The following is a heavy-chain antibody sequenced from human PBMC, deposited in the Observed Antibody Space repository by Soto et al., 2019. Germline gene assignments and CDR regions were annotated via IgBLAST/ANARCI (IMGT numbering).Heavy chain of an antibody. J-gene: IGHJ6*02. CDR1: GGTFSSYA. CDR3: ARESSSPSYYYYGMDV. CDR2: IIPLLNTP. V-gene: IGHV1-69*01. D-gene: IGHD6-6*01. Sequence: QVQLVQSGAEVKKPGSSVKVSCRDSGGTFSSYAVSWVRQAPGQGLEWMGVIIPLLNTPKYVQKFQGRGTITADASATTAYMELSSLRSEDTAVYYCARESSSPSYYYYGMDVWGQGTTVTVAS.